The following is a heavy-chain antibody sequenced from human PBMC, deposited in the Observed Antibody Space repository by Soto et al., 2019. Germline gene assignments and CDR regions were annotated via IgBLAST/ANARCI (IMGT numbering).Heavy chain of an antibody. CDR2: IDWDDDK. V-gene: IGHV2-70*01. D-gene: IGHD3-22*01. Sequence: SGPTLVNPTQTLTLTCTFSGFSLSTSGMCVSWIRQPPGKALEWLALIDWDDDKYYSTSLKTRLTISKDTSKNQVVLTMTNMDPVDTAAYYCARMTQTGYDSSGYFDYWGQGTLGTAPQ. CDR3: ARMTQTGYDSSGYFDY. J-gene: IGHJ4*02. CDR1: GFSLSTSGMC.